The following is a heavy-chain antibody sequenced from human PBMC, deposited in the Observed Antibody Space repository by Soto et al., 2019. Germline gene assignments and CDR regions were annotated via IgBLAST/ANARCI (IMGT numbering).Heavy chain of an antibody. V-gene: IGHV4-31*03. CDR1: GGSISSGGYY. D-gene: IGHD2-15*01. CDR3: ARATVGVVVVFHTPPTREVVPAFDI. CDR2: IYYSGST. Sequence: SETLSLTCTVSGGSISSGGYYWSWIRQHPGKGLEWIGYIYYSGSTYYNPSLKSRVTISVDTSKNQFSLKLSSVTAADTAVYYGARATVGVVVVFHTPPTREVVPAFDIWGQGTMVTVSS. J-gene: IGHJ3*02.